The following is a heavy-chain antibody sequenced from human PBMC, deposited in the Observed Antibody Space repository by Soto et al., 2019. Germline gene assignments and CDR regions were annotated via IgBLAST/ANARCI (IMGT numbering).Heavy chain of an antibody. CDR2: INPSGGST. V-gene: IGHV1-46*01. CDR3: AREGLELRFGNRPNFNDY. CDR1: GYTFTSYY. D-gene: IGHD1-7*01. Sequence: ASVKVSCKASGYTFTSYYMHWVRQAPGQGLEWMGIINPSGGSTSYAQKFQGRVTMTRGTSTSTVYMELSSLRSEDTAVYYCAREGLELRFGNRPNFNDYWGHGTLVTVSS. J-gene: IGHJ4*01.